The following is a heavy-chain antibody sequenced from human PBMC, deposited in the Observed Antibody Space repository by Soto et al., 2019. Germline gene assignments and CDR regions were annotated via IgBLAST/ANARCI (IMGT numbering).Heavy chain of an antibody. D-gene: IGHD6-13*01. CDR2: IIAMSGTV. CDR3: AREAGYNWFDP. V-gene: IGHV1-69*01. Sequence: QVQLVQSGSEVKRPGSSVRVSCKAVGGTFSDYVISWVRQAPGQGLEWMGGIIAMSGTVNNAQKFQDRVTITADGSTSTAYMELSSLRSEDTAIYYCAREAGYNWFDPWGQGTLVTVSS. J-gene: IGHJ5*02. CDR1: GGTFSDYV.